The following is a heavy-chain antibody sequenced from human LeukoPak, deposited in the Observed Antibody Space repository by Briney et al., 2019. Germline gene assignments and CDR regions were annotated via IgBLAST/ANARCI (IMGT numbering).Heavy chain of an antibody. Sequence: GGSLTLPCAPTRFTFNSYEMDWVPRAPGKGLEWVLYIGSSGGSRYYADSVKGRFTISRDNAKNSLYLQINSLGAEDTAVYYCARRDNCGGDCYSFDYWGQGTLVTVSS. CDR3: ARRDNCGGDCYSFDY. D-gene: IGHD2-21*02. CDR1: RFTFNSYE. V-gene: IGHV3-48*03. J-gene: IGHJ4*02. CDR2: IGSSGGSR.